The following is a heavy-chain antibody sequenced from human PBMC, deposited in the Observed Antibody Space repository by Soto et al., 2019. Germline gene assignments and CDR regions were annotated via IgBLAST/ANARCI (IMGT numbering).Heavy chain of an antibody. D-gene: IGHD5-12*01. CDR3: ARDQSQWLPYYFDY. CDR2: ISSSSSTM. Sequence: GGSLRLSCAASGFTFSSYSMNWVRQAPGKGLEWVSYISSSSSTMYYADSVRGRFTISRDNAKNSLYLQMNSLRDEDTAVYYCARDQSQWLPYYFDYWGQGTLVTVSS. V-gene: IGHV3-48*02. J-gene: IGHJ4*02. CDR1: GFTFSSYS.